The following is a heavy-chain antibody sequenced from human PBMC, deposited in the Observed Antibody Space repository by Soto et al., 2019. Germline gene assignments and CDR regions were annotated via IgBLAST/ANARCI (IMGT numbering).Heavy chain of an antibody. CDR3: ARGTPFHSDY. Sequence: EVQLVESGGGLIQPGGSLRLSCAASGVTVRTNYMCWVRQAPGKRLEWVSVIYSDGRTYYADSVKGRFTISRDNSKNTIFLQINSLRAEDTAVYYCARGTPFHSDYWGQGTLVTVSS. D-gene: IGHD1-1*01. CDR2: IYSDGRT. V-gene: IGHV3-53*01. CDR1: GVTVRTNY. J-gene: IGHJ4*02.